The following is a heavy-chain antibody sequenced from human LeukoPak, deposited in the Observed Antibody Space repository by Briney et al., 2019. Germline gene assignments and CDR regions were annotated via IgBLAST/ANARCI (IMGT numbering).Heavy chain of an antibody. CDR1: GYSISSGYY. V-gene: IGHV4-38-2*02. CDR2: IYHSGST. CDR3: ARGGYILTGYSLLEYFQR. Sequence: SETLSLTCTVSGYSISSGYYWGWIRQPPGKGLEWIGSIYHSGSTYYNPSLKSRVTISVDTSKNQFSLKLSSVTAADTAVYYCARGGYILTGYSLLEYFQRWGQGTLVTVSS. D-gene: IGHD3-9*01. J-gene: IGHJ1*01.